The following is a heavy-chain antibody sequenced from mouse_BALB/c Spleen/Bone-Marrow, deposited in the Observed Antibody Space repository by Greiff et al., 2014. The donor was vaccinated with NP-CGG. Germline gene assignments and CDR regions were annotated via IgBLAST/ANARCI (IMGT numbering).Heavy chain of an antibody. D-gene: IGHD1-1*01. CDR3: ARSYYAMDY. CDR1: GFNIKDTY. CDR2: IDPANGNT. Sequence: EVQVVESGAELVKPGASVKLSCTASGFNIKDTYMHWVKQRPERGLEWIGRIDPANGNTKYDPKFQGKATITADTSSNTPYLQLSSLTSEDTAVYYCARSYYAMDYWGQGTSVTVSS. J-gene: IGHJ4*01. V-gene: IGHV14-3*02.